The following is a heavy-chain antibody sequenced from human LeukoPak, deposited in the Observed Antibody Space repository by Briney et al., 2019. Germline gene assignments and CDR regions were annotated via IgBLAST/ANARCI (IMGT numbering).Heavy chain of an antibody. V-gene: IGHV1-2*02. CDR3: ARGNYGDYDDSLLDY. J-gene: IGHJ4*02. Sequence: ASVKVSCKASGYTFTGYYMHWVRQAPGQGLEWMGWINPNSGGTNYAQKFQGRVTMTRDTSISTAYMELSRLRSDDTAVFYCARGNYGDYDDSLLDYWGQGTLVTVSS. CDR2: INPNSGGT. D-gene: IGHD4-17*01. CDR1: GYTFTGYY.